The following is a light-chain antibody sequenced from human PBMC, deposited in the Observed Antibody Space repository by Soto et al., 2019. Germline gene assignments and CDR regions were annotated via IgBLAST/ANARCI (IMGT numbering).Light chain of an antibody. Sequence: QSVLTQPPSVSAAPGQMVTISCSGSNSNVGNNYVSWYQQLPGTAPKLLIYDNYKRPSGIPDRFSGSKSGTSATLDITGLQTGDDADYYCGAWDSSLSVILFGGGTKLTVL. CDR2: DNY. V-gene: IGLV1-51*01. CDR3: GAWDSSLSVIL. J-gene: IGLJ2*01. CDR1: NSNVGNNY.